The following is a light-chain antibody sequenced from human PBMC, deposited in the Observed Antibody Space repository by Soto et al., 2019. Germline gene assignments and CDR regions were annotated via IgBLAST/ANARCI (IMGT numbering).Light chain of an antibody. V-gene: IGKV1-39*01. CDR1: QSISSS. CDR3: QQSYITPPIT. Sequence: DIQMTQSPSSLSASVGDRVTITCRASQSISSSLNWYQQKPGKAPKLLINAASNLRSGVPSRFSGSGSGTDFTLTIDGLQPEDFAVYYCQQSYITPPITFGQGTRLEIK. CDR2: AAS. J-gene: IGKJ5*01.